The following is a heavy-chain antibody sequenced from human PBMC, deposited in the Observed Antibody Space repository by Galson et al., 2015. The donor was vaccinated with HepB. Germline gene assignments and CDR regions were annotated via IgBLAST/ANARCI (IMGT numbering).Heavy chain of an antibody. CDR2: INPSGGST. V-gene: IGHV1-46*01. Sequence: SKASGYTFTSYYIHWVRQAPGQGLEWMGIINPSGGSTTYAQKFQGRVTMTRDTSTSTVYMELSSLRSEDTAVYYCVRERGGSYLYDALDIWVQGTMVTVSS. CDR1: GYTFTSYY. CDR3: VRERGGSYLYDALDI. D-gene: IGHD1-26*01. J-gene: IGHJ3*02.